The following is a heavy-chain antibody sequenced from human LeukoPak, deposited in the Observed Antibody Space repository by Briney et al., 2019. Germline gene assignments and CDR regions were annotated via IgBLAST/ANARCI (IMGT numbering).Heavy chain of an antibody. CDR3: AKGLSASGRFNAFDI. CDR2: VSGSGGST. J-gene: IGHJ3*02. Sequence: GGSLRLSCVASEFTFNNYAMNWVRQAPGKGLEWVAAVSGSGGSTYHADSVRGRFTISRDNSKNTPYLQMSSLRVEDTTVYHCAKGLSASGRFNAFDIWGQGTMVTISS. D-gene: IGHD3-3*01. CDR1: EFTFNNYA. V-gene: IGHV3-23*01.